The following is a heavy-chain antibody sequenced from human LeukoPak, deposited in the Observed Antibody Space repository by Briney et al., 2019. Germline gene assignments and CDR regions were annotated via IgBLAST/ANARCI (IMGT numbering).Heavy chain of an antibody. J-gene: IGHJ5*02. Sequence: SQTLALTCTVSGWSISSGEYYWSLIRQPPRKGLGGIAYMYYSCSTYYNPSLKSRVTMSADTSKNQLSLKLSSVTAADTAVYYCARPYYYDSRIDPWGQGILVTVSS. D-gene: IGHD3-22*01. CDR3: ARPYYYDSRIDP. CDR2: MYYSCST. V-gene: IGHV4-30-4*01. CDR1: GWSISSGEYY.